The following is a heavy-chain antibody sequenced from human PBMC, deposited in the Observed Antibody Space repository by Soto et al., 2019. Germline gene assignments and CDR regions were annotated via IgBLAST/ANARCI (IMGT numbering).Heavy chain of an antibody. CDR1: GFTFSSYG. Sequence: GGSLRLSCAASGFTFSSYGMHWVRQAPGKGLEWVAVISYDGGNKYYADAVKGRFTISRDNSKNTLYLQMSSLRAEDTAVYYCVKDGSSGWPYFYDMDVWGQGTRVTVSS. D-gene: IGHD6-19*01. CDR3: VKDGSSGWPYFYDMDV. J-gene: IGHJ6*02. CDR2: ISYDGGNK. V-gene: IGHV3-30*18.